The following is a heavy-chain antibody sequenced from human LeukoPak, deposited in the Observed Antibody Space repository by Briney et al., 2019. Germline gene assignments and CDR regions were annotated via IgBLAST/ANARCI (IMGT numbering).Heavy chain of an antibody. CDR3: ARDDDADWNIDY. J-gene: IGHJ4*02. V-gene: IGHV1-69*04. Sequence: SVTVSCKASGGTFSSYAISWVRQAPGQGLEWMGRIIPILCIANYAQKFQGRLTITADKSTSTAYMELSSLRSEDTAVYYCARDDDADWNIDYWGQGTLVTVSS. CDR2: IIPILCIA. D-gene: IGHD1/OR15-1a*01. CDR1: GGTFSSYA.